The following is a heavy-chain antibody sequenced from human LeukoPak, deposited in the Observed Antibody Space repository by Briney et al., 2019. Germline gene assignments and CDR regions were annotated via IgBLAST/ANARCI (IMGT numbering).Heavy chain of an antibody. CDR1: GGSISSDGYS. CDR3: ARGTGEQQLVGTPFDY. CDR2: IHHSGST. J-gene: IGHJ4*02. D-gene: IGHD6-13*01. V-gene: IGHV4-30-2*01. Sequence: SETLSLTCTVSGGSISSDGYSWNWIRQPPGKGLEWIGYIHHSGSTYYNPSLKSRVTISVDRSKNQFSLKLSSVTAADTAVYYCARGTGEQQLVGTPFDYWGQGTLVTVSS.